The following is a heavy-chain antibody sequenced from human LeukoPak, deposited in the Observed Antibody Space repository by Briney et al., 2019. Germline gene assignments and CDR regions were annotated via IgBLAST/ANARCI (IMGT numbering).Heavy chain of an antibody. D-gene: IGHD1-1*01. J-gene: IGHJ3*02. V-gene: IGHV4-4*07. CDR1: GGSISSYY. CDR3: ASSPPRTGAFDI. Sequence: SETLSLTCTVSGGSISSYYWSWIRQPAGKGLEWIGRICTSGSTNYNPSLKGRVTMSVDTSKNQFSLKLSSVTAADTAVYYCASSPPRTGAFDIWGQGTMVTVSS. CDR2: ICTSGST.